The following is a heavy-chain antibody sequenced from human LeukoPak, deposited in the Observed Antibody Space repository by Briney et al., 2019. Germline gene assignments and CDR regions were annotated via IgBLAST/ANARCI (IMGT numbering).Heavy chain of an antibody. CDR3: AKDREITWAYYFDY. CDR1: GFTFSSYG. CDR2: ISYDGSNK. D-gene: IGHD3-16*02. Sequence: SGGSLRLSCAASGFTFSSYGMHWVRQAPGKGLEWVAVISYDGSNKYYADSVKGRFTISRDNSKNTLYLQMNSLRAEDTAVYYCAKDREITWAYYFDYWGQGTLVTVSS. J-gene: IGHJ4*02. V-gene: IGHV3-30*18.